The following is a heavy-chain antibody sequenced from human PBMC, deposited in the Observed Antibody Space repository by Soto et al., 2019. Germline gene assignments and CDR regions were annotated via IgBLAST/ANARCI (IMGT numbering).Heavy chain of an antibody. V-gene: IGHV4-59*02. CDR3: ARSSRSAPGWYVSDY. J-gene: IGHJ4*02. CDR1: GGSVSSDS. D-gene: IGHD6-19*01. CDR2: VCYTGST. Sequence: SETLSLTCSASGGSVSSDSLTWIRQRPGKRLEWLGYVCYTGSTQYNPSLKRRVTISIDNSKNKFSIKLNSLTTADTAVYSCARSSRSAPGWYVSDYWGQGTLVTVSS.